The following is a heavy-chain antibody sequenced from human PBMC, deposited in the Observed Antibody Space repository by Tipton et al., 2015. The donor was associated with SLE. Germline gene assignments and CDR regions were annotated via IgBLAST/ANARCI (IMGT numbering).Heavy chain of an antibody. J-gene: IGHJ6*02. CDR2: IFISGGT. CDR1: GGSIERSY. D-gene: IGHD3-16*01. Sequence: TLSLTRTVSGGSIERSYWNWIRQPPGKGLEWIGYIFISGGTIYNPSLESRVTISVDTSKNQFSLRLTSVAAADTAVYYCASLGPPWYYGTDIWGQGTTVTVSS. V-gene: IGHV4-4*09. CDR3: ASLGPPWYYGTDI.